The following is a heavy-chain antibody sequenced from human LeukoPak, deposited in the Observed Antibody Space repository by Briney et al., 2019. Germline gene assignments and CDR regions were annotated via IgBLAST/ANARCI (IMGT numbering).Heavy chain of an antibody. J-gene: IGHJ6*03. Sequence: SETLSLTCSVSGDSFSNQFWSWVRQPAGKGLEWIGRIYPSGNTNYNPSLKSRVTLSVDTSKTQFYLSLSSVTAADTAVYYCAREDSGSYYNFYYFYMDVWGKGTTVTISS. CDR2: IYPSGNT. V-gene: IGHV4-4*07. CDR1: GDSFSNQF. CDR3: AREDSGSYYNFYYFYMDV. D-gene: IGHD3-10*01.